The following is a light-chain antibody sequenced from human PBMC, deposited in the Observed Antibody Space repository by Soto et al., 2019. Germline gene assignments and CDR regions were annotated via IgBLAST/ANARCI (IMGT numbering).Light chain of an antibody. CDR2: GAS. V-gene: IGKV3-15*01. CDR1: QSVTSN. CDR3: QQYNNWPPT. J-gene: IGKJ5*01. Sequence: EIVMTQSPATLSVSPGERATLSCRASQSVTSNLAWYQQKPGQAPRLLIYGASTRATCIPARFSGSGSGTEVTLTISSLQSEDFAVYYCQQYNNWPPTFGQGTRLEIK.